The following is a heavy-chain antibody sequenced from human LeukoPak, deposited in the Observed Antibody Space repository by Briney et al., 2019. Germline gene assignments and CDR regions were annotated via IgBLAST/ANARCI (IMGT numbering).Heavy chain of an antibody. CDR3: ALGGLQLWLWGFDY. CDR1: GFTFSTYG. CDR2: IQNDGSNK. V-gene: IGHV3-30*02. D-gene: IGHD5-18*01. J-gene: IGHJ4*02. Sequence: GGSLRLSCAASGFTFSTYGIHWVRQAPGEGLEWVAFIQNDGSNKYYADSVKGRFTISRDNSKNTVYLQMNSLRAADTAVYYCALGGLQLWLWGFDYWGQGTLVTVSS.